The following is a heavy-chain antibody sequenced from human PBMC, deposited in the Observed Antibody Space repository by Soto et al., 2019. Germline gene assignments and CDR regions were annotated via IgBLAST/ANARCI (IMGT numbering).Heavy chain of an antibody. Sequence: ASVKVSCKVSGYTLTELSMHWVRQAPGKGLEWRRGFDPQDGETIYAQKFQGRVTMTEDTVTDTTCLELNTLRSEDTAVYYCATDFGVYDIGKDAFAIRCQGRKVTVSS. CDR3: ATDFGVYDIGKDAFAI. CDR2: FDPQDGET. D-gene: IGHD2-8*01. J-gene: IGHJ3*02. V-gene: IGHV1-24*01. CDR1: GYTLTELS.